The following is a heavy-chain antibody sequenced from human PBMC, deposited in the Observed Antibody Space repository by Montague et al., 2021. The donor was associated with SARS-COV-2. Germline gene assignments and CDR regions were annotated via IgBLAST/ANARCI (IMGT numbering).Heavy chain of an antibody. CDR3: ARGQVTVFGVLIMLPAAGPFDI. J-gene: IGHJ3*02. CDR1: GGAYSYHY. D-gene: IGHD3-3*01. V-gene: IGHV4-34*01. CDR2: TTLGASA. Sequence: SETLSLTCSVYGGAYSYHYWNWLRQPLRKALEWIWETTLGASANYNPSLKSRVSISVDTSKNHLSLKLTSVTAADTGVYYCARGQVTVFGVLIMLPAAGPFDIWGQGTMVTVSS.